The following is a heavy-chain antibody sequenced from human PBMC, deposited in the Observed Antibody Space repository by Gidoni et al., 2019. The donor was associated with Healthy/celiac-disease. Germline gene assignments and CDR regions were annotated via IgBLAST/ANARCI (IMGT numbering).Heavy chain of an antibody. J-gene: IGHJ2*01. V-gene: IGHV1-3*01. Sequence: QVQLVQSGAEVKKPGASVKVSCKASGYTFTSYAMHWVRQAPGQRLEWMGWINAGNGNTKYSQKFQGRVTITRDTSASTAYMELSSLRSEDTAVYYCAREARLGDYFDLWGRGTLVTVSS. D-gene: IGHD3-10*01. CDR1: GYTFTSYA. CDR3: AREARLGDYFDL. CDR2: INAGNGNT.